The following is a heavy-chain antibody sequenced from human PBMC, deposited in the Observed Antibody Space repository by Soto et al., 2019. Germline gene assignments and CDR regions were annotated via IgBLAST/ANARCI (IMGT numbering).Heavy chain of an antibody. V-gene: IGHV3-30*18. J-gene: IGHJ2*01. CDR3: AKDQWDFYWYFDL. D-gene: IGHD1-26*01. CDR1: GFTFSSYG. Sequence: QVQLVESGGGVVQPGKSLRLSCAASGFTFSSYGMHWVRQAPGKGLEWVAVISYDGSNKYYADSVKGRFTISRDNSKNTLYLQMNSLRAEDTAVYYCAKDQWDFYWYFDLWVRGTLVTVSS. CDR2: ISYDGSNK.